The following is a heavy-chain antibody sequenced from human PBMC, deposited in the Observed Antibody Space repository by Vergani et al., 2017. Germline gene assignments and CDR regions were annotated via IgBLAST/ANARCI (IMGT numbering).Heavy chain of an antibody. CDR3: ARMGGYDEGDAFRIGYFDS. J-gene: IGHJ4*02. CDR2: IYSTGST. D-gene: IGHD3-22*01. Sequence: QVQLQESGPGLVKPSETLSLTCGVSGFSISSGYYWGWIRQPPGKGLEWIGYIYSTGSTHHNPSLRRRINMSVDTSKNQFSLKLNSVTAADMAMYYCARMGGYDEGDAFRIGYFDSWGPGILVTVSS. CDR1: GFSISSGYY. V-gene: IGHV4-38-2*01.